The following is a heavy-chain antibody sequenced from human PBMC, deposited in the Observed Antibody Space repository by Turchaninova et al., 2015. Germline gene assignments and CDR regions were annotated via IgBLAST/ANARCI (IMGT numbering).Heavy chain of an antibody. CDR3: AHIFGENWGREVYFDY. V-gene: IGHV2-5*02. Sequence: QITLKESGPTLVKPTQTLTLTCTFSGFSLSASGVGVGWIRQPPGKALDWLVFLDWDDVKRYNPSLKSSVTITKDTSKNPVVLTMTNMDPVDTATYYCAHIFGENWGREVYFDYWGQGTLVTVSS. J-gene: IGHJ4*02. CDR2: LDWDDVK. D-gene: IGHD3-3*01. CDR1: GFSLSASGVG.